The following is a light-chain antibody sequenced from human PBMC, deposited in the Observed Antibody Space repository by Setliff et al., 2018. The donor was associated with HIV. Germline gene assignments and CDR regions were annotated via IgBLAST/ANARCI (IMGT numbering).Light chain of an antibody. Sequence: QSALTQPASVSRSPGQSITLSCTGTSSDVGNYNLVSWYQHHPGKAPKLIIYGVSERPSGVSNRFSGSKSGNTASLTISGLQAEDEADYYCCSYARSSTYVFGPGTRSPS. V-gene: IGLV2-23*02. CDR1: SSDVGNYNL. CDR2: GVS. J-gene: IGLJ1*01. CDR3: CSYARSSTYV.